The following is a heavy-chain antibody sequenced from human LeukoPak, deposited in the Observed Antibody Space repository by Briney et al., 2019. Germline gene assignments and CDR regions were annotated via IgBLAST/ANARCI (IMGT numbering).Heavy chain of an antibody. CDR1: GYSFTSYW. V-gene: IGHV5-51*01. Sequence: PGESLKISCKGSGYSFTSYWIGWVRQMPGKGLGWMGIIYPGDSDTRYSPSFQGQVTISADKSISTAYLQWSSLKASDTAMYYCARRRLDYWNYEGEFYYYYYMDVWGKGTAVTVSS. J-gene: IGHJ6*03. CDR2: IYPGDSDT. D-gene: IGHD1-7*01. CDR3: ARRRLDYWNYEGEFYYYYYMDV.